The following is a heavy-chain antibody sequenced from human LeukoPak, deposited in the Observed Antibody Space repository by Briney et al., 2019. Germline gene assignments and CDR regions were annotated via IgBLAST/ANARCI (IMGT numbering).Heavy chain of an antibody. CDR3: ARLVRYGSSWYYYYYMDV. J-gene: IGHJ6*03. CDR1: GFTFSSYE. D-gene: IGHD6-13*01. CDR2: ISSSGSTI. Sequence: GGSLRLSCAASGFTFSSYEMNWVRQAPGKGLEWVSYISSSGSTIYYADSVKGRFTISRGNAKNSLYLQMNSLRAEDTAVYYCARLVRYGSSWYYYYYMDVWGKGTTVTVSS. V-gene: IGHV3-48*03.